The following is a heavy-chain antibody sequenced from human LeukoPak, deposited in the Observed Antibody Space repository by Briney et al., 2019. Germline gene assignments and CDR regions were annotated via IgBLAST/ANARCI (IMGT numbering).Heavy chain of an antibody. CDR2: IDSSASVI. Sequence: GGSLRLSCATSGFTFNSHWMHWVRQAPGKGLEWVAYIDSSASVIKYADSLQGRFTVSRDNAKKSLYLQLNSLRAEDTAIYYCAREITDTPDAFDIWGQGTRVTVSS. CDR1: GFTFNSHW. J-gene: IGHJ3*02. CDR3: AREITDTPDAFDI. D-gene: IGHD3-10*01. V-gene: IGHV3-48*03.